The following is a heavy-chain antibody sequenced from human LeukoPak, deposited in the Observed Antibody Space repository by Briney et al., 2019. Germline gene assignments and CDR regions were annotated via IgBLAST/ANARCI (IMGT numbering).Heavy chain of an antibody. CDR2: INPNSGGT. J-gene: IGHJ6*02. Sequence: ASVKVSCKASGYTFTGYYMHWVRQAPGQGLEWMGWINPNSGGTNYAQKFQGRVTMTRDTSISTAYMELSRLRSDDTAVYYCARGGIIAAASNSKLLGHYYGMDVWGQGTTVTVSS. D-gene: IGHD6-13*01. V-gene: IGHV1-2*02. CDR3: ARGGIIAAASNSKLLGHYYGMDV. CDR1: GYTFTGYY.